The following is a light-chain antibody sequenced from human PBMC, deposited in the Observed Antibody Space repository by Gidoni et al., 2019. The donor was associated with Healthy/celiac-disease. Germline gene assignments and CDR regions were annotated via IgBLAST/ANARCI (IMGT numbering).Light chain of an antibody. CDR2: DAS. CDR1: QGISSA. CDR3: QQFNSYPYT. Sequence: AIQLTQSPSSLSASVGDRVTITCRASQGISSALAWYQQKPGKAPKLLIYDASSLESGVPSRFSGSGSGTDFTLPISSLQPEDFATYYCQQFNSYPYTFXQXTKLXIK. V-gene: IGKV1-13*02. J-gene: IGKJ2*01.